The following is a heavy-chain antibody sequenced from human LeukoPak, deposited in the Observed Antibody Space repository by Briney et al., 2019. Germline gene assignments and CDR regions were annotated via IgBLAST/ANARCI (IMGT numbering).Heavy chain of an antibody. CDR2: IRYDGSNK. J-gene: IGHJ4*02. Sequence: GGSLRLSCAASGFTFSSYGMHWVRQAPGKGLEWVAFIRYDGSNKYYADSVKGRFTISRDNSKNTLYLQMNSLRAEDTAVCYCAKDLAPPLSSGFTGMAYWGQGTLVTVSS. D-gene: IGHD6-19*01. CDR1: GFTFSSYG. CDR3: AKDLAPPLSSGFTGMAY. V-gene: IGHV3-30*02.